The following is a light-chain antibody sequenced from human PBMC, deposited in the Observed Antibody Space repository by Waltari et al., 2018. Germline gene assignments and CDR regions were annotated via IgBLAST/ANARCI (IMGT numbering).Light chain of an antibody. CDR1: QSVSKY. CDR3: QQYVSLPAT. CDR2: GAS. J-gene: IGKJ1*01. V-gene: IGKV3-20*01. Sequence: EIVLTQSPGTLSLSPGDRAILSCRASQSVSKYLAWYQQKPGQAPRLLIFGASSRATVIPDRFSGSGSGTDLSLTISRVEPEDFAVYYCQQYVSLPATFGQGTKVEIE.